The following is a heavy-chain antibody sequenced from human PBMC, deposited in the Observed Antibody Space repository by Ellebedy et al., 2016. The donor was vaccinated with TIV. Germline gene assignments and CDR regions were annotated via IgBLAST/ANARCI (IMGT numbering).Heavy chain of an antibody. CDR3: ARTSRYAYSSSCDY. Sequence: AASVKVSCKASGYTFINYGFIWVRQAPGQGLEWMGWINTYNGNRNYAQKLQGRLTMTTDTSTGTAYMELRSLTSDDTAVYFCARTSRYAYSSSCDYWGQGTLVTVSS. CDR1: GYTFINYG. D-gene: IGHD6-13*01. V-gene: IGHV1-18*04. CDR2: INTYNGNR. J-gene: IGHJ4*02.